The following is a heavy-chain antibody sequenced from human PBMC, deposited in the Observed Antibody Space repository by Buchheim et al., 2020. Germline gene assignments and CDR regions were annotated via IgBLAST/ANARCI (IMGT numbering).Heavy chain of an antibody. CDR3: ARILYGDYVVWFDP. CDR1: GGPISSYY. D-gene: IGHD4-17*01. Sequence: QVQLQESGPGLVKPSETLSLTCTVSGGPISSYYWSWIRQPPGKGLEWIGYIYYSGSTNYNTSLKSRVTISVDTPKHQFSLKLSCVTAAGTAVYFCARILYGDYVVWFDPWGQGTL. V-gene: IGHV4-59*01. J-gene: IGHJ5*02. CDR2: IYYSGST.